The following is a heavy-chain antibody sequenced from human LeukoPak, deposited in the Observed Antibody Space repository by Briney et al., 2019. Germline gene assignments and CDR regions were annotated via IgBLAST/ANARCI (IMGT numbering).Heavy chain of an antibody. Sequence: PGGSLRLSCAASGFTFSTHWMTWVRQSPGKGLEWVANIKQDGSEKYYVGSVEGRFTISRDNAKNSLYLQMNSLRGEDTAVYYCARERLTVETAGSIDYWGQGTLVTVSS. CDR1: GFTFSTHW. V-gene: IGHV3-7*01. D-gene: IGHD3-10*01. J-gene: IGHJ4*02. CDR2: IKQDGSEK. CDR3: ARERLTVETAGSIDY.